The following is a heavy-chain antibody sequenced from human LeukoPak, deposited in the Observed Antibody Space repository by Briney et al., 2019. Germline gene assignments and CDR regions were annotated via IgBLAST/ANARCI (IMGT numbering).Heavy chain of an antibody. CDR1: XXXXSGYY. J-gene: IGHJ4*02. CDR2: XXHSGST. D-gene: IGHD3-10*01. V-gene: IGHV4-34*01. CDR3: ARVVKLWTSGLTYFDY. Sequence: SETLSLTCAVYXXXXSGYYWSWIRQXXXXXXXXXXEXXHSGSTNYNPSLKSRVTISVDTSKNQFSLKLSSVTAADTAVYYCARVVKLWTSGLTYFDYWGQGTLVTVSS.